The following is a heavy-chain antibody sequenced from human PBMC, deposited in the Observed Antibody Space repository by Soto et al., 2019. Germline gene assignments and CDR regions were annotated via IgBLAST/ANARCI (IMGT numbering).Heavy chain of an antibody. CDR1: GFTFSNFA. J-gene: IGHJ3*02. CDR2: ISGSGGST. D-gene: IGHD1-26*01. CDR3: ANVPVVGTRRAFDI. V-gene: IGHV3-23*01. Sequence: EVQLLESGGGLVQPGGSLRLSCAASGFTFSNFAMNWVRQAPGKGLEWVSAISGSGGSTYYADSAKGRFTISRDNSKNTLYLQMNSLRAEDKAVYYCANVPVVGTRRAFDIWGQGIMVTVSS.